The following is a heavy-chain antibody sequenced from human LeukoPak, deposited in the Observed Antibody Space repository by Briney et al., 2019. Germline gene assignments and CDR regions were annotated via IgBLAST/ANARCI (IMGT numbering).Heavy chain of an antibody. CDR3: AKVKSKGYYDFWSGYYPDYYYMDV. Sequence: GGSLRLSCAASGVTFSNYAMSWDRQAPGKGLEWVSPISGSGGSTYYADSVKGRFTISRDNSKNTLYLQMNSLRAEDTAVYYCAKVKSKGYYDFWSGYYPDYYYMDVWGKGTTVTVSS. D-gene: IGHD3-3*01. J-gene: IGHJ6*03. V-gene: IGHV3-23*01. CDR1: GVTFSNYA. CDR2: ISGSGGST.